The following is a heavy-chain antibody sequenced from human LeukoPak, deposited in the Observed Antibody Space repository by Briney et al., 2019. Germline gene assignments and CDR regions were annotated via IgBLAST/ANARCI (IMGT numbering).Heavy chain of an antibody. D-gene: IGHD6-13*01. CDR3: AKDFIAAGDY. CDR2: IRYDGSNK. Sequence: GGSLRLSCAASGFTFSSYWMHWVRQAPGKGLEWVAFIRYDGSNKYYADSVKGRFTISRDNSKNTLYLQMNSLRAEDTAVYYCAKDFIAAGDYWGQGTLVTVSS. CDR1: GFTFSSYW. J-gene: IGHJ4*02. V-gene: IGHV3-30*02.